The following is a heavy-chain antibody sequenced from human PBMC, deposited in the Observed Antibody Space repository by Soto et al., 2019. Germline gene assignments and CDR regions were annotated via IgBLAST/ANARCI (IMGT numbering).Heavy chain of an antibody. CDR3: ARWGNWKVADY. CDR2: IWYDGSTT. V-gene: IGHV3-33*01. CDR1: GFTFSSNG. Sequence: QVQLVESGGGVVQPGGSLRLSCATSGFTFSSNGMHCVRQAPGKGLEWVAVIWYDGSTTYYADSVKGRFSISRDNSKNTLYLQMNSLRADDTAVYYCARWGNWKVADYWGQGTLVTVSS. D-gene: IGHD1-1*01. J-gene: IGHJ4*02.